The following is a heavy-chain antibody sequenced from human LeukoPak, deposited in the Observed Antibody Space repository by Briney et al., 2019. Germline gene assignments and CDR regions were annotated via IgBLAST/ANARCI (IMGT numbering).Heavy chain of an antibody. CDR3: ATISGDRDAFDI. Sequence: SQTLSLTCTVSGGSISNDDSYWSWVRQPPGGGLEWIGYIYSSGRPYYNPSLKTRVIISLETSKNQFSLKLSSVTAADTAAYYGATISGDRDAFDIWGQGTVVTVSS. D-gene: IGHD7-27*01. J-gene: IGHJ3*02. CDR1: GGSISNDDSY. CDR2: IYSSGRP. V-gene: IGHV4-30-4*01.